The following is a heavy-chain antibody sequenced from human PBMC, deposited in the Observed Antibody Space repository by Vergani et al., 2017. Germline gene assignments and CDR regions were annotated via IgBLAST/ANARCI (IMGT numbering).Heavy chain of an antibody. J-gene: IGHJ2*01. CDR3: VKDNDYDADGPFDL. Sequence: EVQLVESGGVVVQPGGSLRLSCAASGFTFQAFAFHWVRQVSGRGLEWVSGIDRNYGVKNGNSFEGRFSISRDNAKKAAFLQMNNLRHEDTALYFCVKDNDYDADGPFDLWGRGTLVTVSS. CDR2: IDRNYGVK. CDR1: GFTFQAFA. D-gene: IGHD3-16*01. V-gene: IGHV3-9*01.